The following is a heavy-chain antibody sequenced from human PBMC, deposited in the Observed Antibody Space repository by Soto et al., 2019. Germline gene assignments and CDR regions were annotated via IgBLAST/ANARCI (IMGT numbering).Heavy chain of an antibody. CDR2: IYYTGIT. CDR3: AAACCHDSGSPPYDF. D-gene: IGHD3-10*01. Sequence: QVQLQESGPGLVKSSQSLSLTCTVSGGSISSDGYYWSWIRQHPGKGLEWIGYIYYTGITKYNPALKRRLTIAVATSKKQFSRQLSSVSAADPAGYYCAAACCHDSGSPPYDFWGQGTLVTVSS. CDR1: GGSISSDGYY. V-gene: IGHV4-31*03. J-gene: IGHJ4*02.